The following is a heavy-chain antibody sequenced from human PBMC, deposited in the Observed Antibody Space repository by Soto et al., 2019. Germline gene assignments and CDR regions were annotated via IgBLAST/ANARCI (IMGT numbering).Heavy chain of an antibody. Sequence: AESLKISCHCSGYTFSNFWIAWVRQLPGKGLEYMGIIYPGDSETRYSPSFHGKVTISADRSIGTAYLQWSSLEASDSAFYFCARSPRSSPYFDYWGQGALVTVSS. J-gene: IGHJ4*02. CDR2: IYPGDSET. V-gene: IGHV5-51*01. CDR3: ARSPRSSPYFDY. CDR1: GYTFSNFW. D-gene: IGHD6-13*01.